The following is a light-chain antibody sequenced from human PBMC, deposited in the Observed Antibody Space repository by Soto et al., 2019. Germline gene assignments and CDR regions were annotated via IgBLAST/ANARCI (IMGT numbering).Light chain of an antibody. CDR2: DAT. V-gene: IGLV7-46*01. CDR3: SLSFGGTVV. J-gene: IGLJ2*01. CDR1: IGGVTSGHW. Sequence: QAVVTQEPSMTVSPGGTVTLTCGSSIGGVTSGHWPYWFQQKAGQAPRTLIYDATNKHSWTPARFSGSLLGGKAALTLSGAQPEDEAEYYCSLSFGGTVVFGGGTKLTVL.